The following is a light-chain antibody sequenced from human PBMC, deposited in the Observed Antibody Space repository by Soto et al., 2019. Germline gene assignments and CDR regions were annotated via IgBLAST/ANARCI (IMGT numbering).Light chain of an antibody. J-gene: IGKJ3*01. V-gene: IGKV3-15*01. CDR3: PPYNSCPRGT. CDR1: QSVNLH. Sequence: EIMMTQSPGTLSVSPGEGATLSCTASQSVNLHLAWYQQKPSQPPRLLLYGVSTRATGIPVRFRGSGSGTEFTLTISSLQSEDCAVYYGPPYNSCPRGTFGPGTKVVIK. CDR2: GVS.